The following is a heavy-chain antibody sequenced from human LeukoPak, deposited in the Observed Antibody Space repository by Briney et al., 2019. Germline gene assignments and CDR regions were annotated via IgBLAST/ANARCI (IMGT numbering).Heavy chain of an antibody. CDR1: GGSISSYY. J-gene: IGHJ6*02. CDR3: ARGVRGYYKTGAYYYGMDV. CDR2: IYYSGST. Sequence: SETLSLTCTVSGGSISSYYWSWIRQPPGKGLEWIGYIYYSGSTNYNPSLKSRVTISVDTSKNQFSLKLSSVTAADTAVYYCARGVRGYYKTGAYYYGMDVWGQGTTVTVSS. V-gene: IGHV4-59*01. D-gene: IGHD3-9*01.